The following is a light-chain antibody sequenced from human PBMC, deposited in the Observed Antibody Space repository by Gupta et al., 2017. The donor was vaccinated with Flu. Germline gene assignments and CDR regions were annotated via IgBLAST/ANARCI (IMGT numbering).Light chain of an antibody. CDR2: EGS. V-gene: IGKV2D-29*01. CDR1: QSRLHSDGKNN. Sequence: VTPGKPASISCKASQSRLHSDGKNNLYWYLQKPGQPPQLLIFEGSNRCSGVPDRFSGSGSGTDFTLKISRVEAEDVGVYYCMQSLQLPLTFGGGTRVEIK. J-gene: IGKJ4*01. CDR3: MQSLQLPLT.